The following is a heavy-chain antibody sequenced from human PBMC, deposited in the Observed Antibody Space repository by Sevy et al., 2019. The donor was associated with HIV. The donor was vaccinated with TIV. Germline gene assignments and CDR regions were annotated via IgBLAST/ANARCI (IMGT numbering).Heavy chain of an antibody. CDR3: ASEDPSFRSSSRTYKAYGMDV. V-gene: IGHV4-59*11. CDR1: GASINSHF. CDR2: MFYIGKT. D-gene: IGHD6-6*01. Sequence: SETLSLTCTVSGASINSHFWTWVRQSPGKGLEWIGYMFYIGKTTYNPSLKSRVAISADTSRNQFFLQVNSVTAADTGVYYCASEDPSFRSSSRTYKAYGMDVWGQGTTVTVSS. J-gene: IGHJ6*02.